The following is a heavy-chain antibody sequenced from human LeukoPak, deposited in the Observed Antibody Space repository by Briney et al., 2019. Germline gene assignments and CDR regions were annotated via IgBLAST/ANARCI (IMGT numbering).Heavy chain of an antibody. CDR3: ARDHSSLWFGESTYMDV. J-gene: IGHJ6*03. D-gene: IGHD3-10*01. CDR2: ISSSSSYI. Sequence: GGSLRLSCAASGFTFSSYSMNWVRQAPGRGLEWVSSISSSSSYIYYADSVKGRFTISRDNAKNSLYLQMNSLRAEDTAVYYCARDHSSLWFGESTYMDVWGKGTTVTVSS. CDR1: GFTFSSYS. V-gene: IGHV3-21*01.